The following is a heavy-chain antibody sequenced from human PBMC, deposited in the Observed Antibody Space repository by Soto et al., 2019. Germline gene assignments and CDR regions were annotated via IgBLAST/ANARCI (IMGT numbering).Heavy chain of an antibody. CDR1: GYSINSGYY. V-gene: IGHV4-38-2*01. CDR2: IFHSGST. D-gene: IGHD3-22*01. CDR3: ARGGGFYYDGGGYFADY. Sequence: PSETLSLTCAVSGYSINSGYYWGWIRQAPGKGLEWIGSIFHSGSTYYNPSHKSRVTISVDTSRNQFSLKLSSVTAADTAVYYCARGGGFYYDGGGYFADYWGQGTLVTVSS. J-gene: IGHJ4*02.